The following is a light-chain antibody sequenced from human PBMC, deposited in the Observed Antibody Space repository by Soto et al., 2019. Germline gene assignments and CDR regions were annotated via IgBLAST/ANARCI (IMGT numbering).Light chain of an antibody. CDR2: KAS. J-gene: IGKJ1*01. Sequence: DIQMTQSPSTLSASVGDRVTITCRASQSISSWLAWYQQKPGKAPKLLIYKASSLESGVPSRFSGSGSGTESTITISRLQPDDFATYYCQHYNSLWTFGQGTKVEIK. V-gene: IGKV1-5*03. CDR1: QSISSW. CDR3: QHYNSLWT.